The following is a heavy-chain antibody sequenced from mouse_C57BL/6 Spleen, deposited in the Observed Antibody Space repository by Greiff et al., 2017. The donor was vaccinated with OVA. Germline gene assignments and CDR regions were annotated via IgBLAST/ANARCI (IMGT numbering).Heavy chain of an antibody. J-gene: IGHJ2*01. V-gene: IGHV1-62-2*01. D-gene: IGHD4-1*01. Sequence: VHLVESGAELVKPGASVKLSCKASGYTFTEYTIHWVKQRSGQGLEWIGWFYPGSGSIKYNEKFKDKATLTADKSSSTVYMELSRLTSEDSAVYFCARHEDRTGLLDYWGQGTTLTVSS. CDR3: ARHEDRTGLLDY. CDR2: FYPGSGSI. CDR1: GYTFTEYT.